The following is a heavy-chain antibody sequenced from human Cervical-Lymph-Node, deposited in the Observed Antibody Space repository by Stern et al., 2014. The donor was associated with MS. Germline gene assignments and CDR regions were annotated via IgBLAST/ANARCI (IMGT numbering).Heavy chain of an antibody. CDR3: TRPLAGTTLLFDS. D-gene: IGHD1-1*01. Sequence: VQLEESGAEVTRPGASVKGSCKASGDTFTSHYMPWVRQAPGQGLEWMGIINPSGDGTTYAQKFQGRLTMTRDTSTSTVYMELSSLTSEDTAVYYCTRPLAGTTLLFDSWGQGTLVTVSS. J-gene: IGHJ4*02. V-gene: IGHV1-46*03. CDR1: GDTFTSHY. CDR2: INPSGDGT.